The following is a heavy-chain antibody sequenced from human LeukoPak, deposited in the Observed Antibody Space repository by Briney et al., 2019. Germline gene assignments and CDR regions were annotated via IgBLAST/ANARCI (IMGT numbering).Heavy chain of an antibody. CDR1: GVSISSYY. D-gene: IGHD2-15*01. Sequence: SETLSLSCTVSGVSISSYYWSWIRQPPGKGLEGIRYIYYSGSTNYNPSLKSRVTISVDTSNTQFSLKLSSVTAADTGVYFCARGCGVGSCYAAFDYWGQGTLVTVSS. V-gene: IGHV4-59*08. CDR2: IYYSGST. J-gene: IGHJ4*02. CDR3: ARGCGVGSCYAAFDY.